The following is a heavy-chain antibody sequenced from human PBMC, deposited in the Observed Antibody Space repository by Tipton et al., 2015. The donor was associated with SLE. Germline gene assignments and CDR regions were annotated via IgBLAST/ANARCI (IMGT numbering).Heavy chain of an antibody. V-gene: IGHV4-34*01. D-gene: IGHD3-10*01. J-gene: IGHJ3*02. CDR1: GGSFSGYY. Sequence: TLSLTCAVYGGSFSGYYWSWIRQPPGKGLEWIGEINHSGSTNYNPSLKSRVTISVDTSKNQFSLKLSSVTAADTAAYYCARDTYYGSGTRAFDIWGQGTKVTVSS. CDR2: INHSGST. CDR3: ARDTYYGSGTRAFDI.